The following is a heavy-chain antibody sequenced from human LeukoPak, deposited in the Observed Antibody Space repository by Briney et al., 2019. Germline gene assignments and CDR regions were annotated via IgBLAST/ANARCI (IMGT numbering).Heavy chain of an antibody. CDR1: GGSISSYY. J-gene: IGHJ2*01. Sequence: SETLSLTCTVSGGSISSYYWGWIRQPPGKGLEWTGSVYHSGTTYYNPSLQSRVGISADMSRNQFSLRLNSMTAADTAVYYCVRDEAEFGNRQWYFDLWGRGTLVIVSS. CDR2: VYHSGTT. D-gene: IGHD2/OR15-2a*01. V-gene: IGHV4-38-2*02. CDR3: VRDEAEFGNRQWYFDL.